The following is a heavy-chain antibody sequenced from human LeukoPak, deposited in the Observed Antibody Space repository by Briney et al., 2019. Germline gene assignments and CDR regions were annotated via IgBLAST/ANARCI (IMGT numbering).Heavy chain of an antibody. V-gene: IGHV3-53*01. J-gene: IGHJ5*02. CDR1: GFTFNTYN. CDR3: ATFSYAGNAGGSAGS. D-gene: IGHD4-23*01. Sequence: GGSLRLSCAASGFTFNTYNMNWVRQAPGKGLEWVSAIYRGGNTYYADSVKGRFSISRDNSKNTVNLQMNSLRAEDTAVYYCATFSYAGNAGGSAGSWGQGTLVTVSS. CDR2: IYRGGNT.